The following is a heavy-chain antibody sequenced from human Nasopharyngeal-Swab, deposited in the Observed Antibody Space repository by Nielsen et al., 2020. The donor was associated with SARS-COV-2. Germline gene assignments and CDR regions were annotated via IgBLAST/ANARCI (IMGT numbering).Heavy chain of an antibody. CDR1: GFTFSSHS. CDR2: ISSGSDSI. D-gene: IGHD3-10*01. J-gene: IGHJ4*02. Sequence: GGSLRLSCAASGFTFSSHSMIWVRQAPGKGLEWLSSISSGSDSIPHADSVKGRFTISRDNSKNTLFLQMNSLRTEDTAVYYCARDRSAMVRGASYIFDYWGQGTLVTVSS. V-gene: IGHV3-21*01. CDR3: ARDRSAMVRGASYIFDY.